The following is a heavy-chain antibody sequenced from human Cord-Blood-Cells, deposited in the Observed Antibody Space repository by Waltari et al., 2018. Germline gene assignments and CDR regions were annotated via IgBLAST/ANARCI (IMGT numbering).Heavy chain of an antibody. V-gene: IGHV5-51*01. J-gene: IGHJ4*02. CDR2: IYPGDSDT. CDR1: GYRFTSYW. Sequence: EVQLVQSGAEVKKPGESLKISCKGSGYRFTSYWIGWVRQMPGKGLEWMGIIYPGDSDTRYSPSFQGQVTISADKSISTAYLQWSSLKASDTAMYYCARQDCSSTSCYRGFDYWGQGTLVTVSS. CDR3: ARQDCSSTSCYRGFDY. D-gene: IGHD2-2*02.